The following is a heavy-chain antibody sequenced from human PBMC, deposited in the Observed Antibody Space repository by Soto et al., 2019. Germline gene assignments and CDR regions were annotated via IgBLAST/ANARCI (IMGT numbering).Heavy chain of an antibody. D-gene: IGHD1-7*01. V-gene: IGHV1-2*04. Sequence: ASVKVSCTASGYTFTGYYMHWVRQAPGQGLEWMGWINPNSGGTNYAQKFQGWVTMTRDTSISTAYMELSRLRSDDTAVYYCARDAGTTRAYYYYGMDVWGQGTTVTVSS. CDR1: GYTFTGYY. J-gene: IGHJ6*02. CDR2: INPNSGGT. CDR3: ARDAGTTRAYYYYGMDV.